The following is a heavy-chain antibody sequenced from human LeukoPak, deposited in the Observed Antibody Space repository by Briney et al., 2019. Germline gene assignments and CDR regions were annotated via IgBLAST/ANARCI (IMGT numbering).Heavy chain of an antibody. Sequence: TGGSLRLSCAASGFTFSSYGTHWVRQAPGKGLEWVAIIWYDGSTKYNADSVKGRFTISRDNSKNTLYLQMNNLRDEDTAVYYCARDRCSSTSCPGHGAFDIWGQGTMVTVSS. J-gene: IGHJ3*02. CDR3: ARDRCSSTSCPGHGAFDI. CDR1: GFTFSSYG. V-gene: IGHV3-33*01. CDR2: IWYDGSTK. D-gene: IGHD2-2*01.